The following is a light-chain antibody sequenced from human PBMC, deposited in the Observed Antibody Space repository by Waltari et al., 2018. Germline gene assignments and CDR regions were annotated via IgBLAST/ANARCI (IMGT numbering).Light chain of an antibody. J-gene: IGKJ2*01. CDR1: QGISTY. Sequence: DIQMTQSPSSLCASIGDRVTITCRASQGISTYLAWYQQKPGKVPKLLIHAASTLQSGVPSRFSGGGTGTDFTLTINSLQPEDVATYYCQKYDTAPYTFGQGTKLEIK. CDR3: QKYDTAPYT. V-gene: IGKV1-27*01. CDR2: AAS.